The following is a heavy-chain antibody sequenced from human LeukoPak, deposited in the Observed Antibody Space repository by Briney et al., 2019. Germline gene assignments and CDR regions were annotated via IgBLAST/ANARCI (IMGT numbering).Heavy chain of an antibody. CDR1: GGSISSYY. CDR3: ARVKKEYPPYYYYYMDI. CDR2: IYYSGST. J-gene: IGHJ6*03. D-gene: IGHD6-6*01. V-gene: IGHV4-59*01. Sequence: SETLSLTCTVSGGSISSYYWSWIRQPPGKGLEWIGYIYYSGSTNYNPSLKSRVTISVDTSKNQFSLKLSSVTAADTAVYYCARVKKEYPPYYYYYMDIWGKGTTVTVSS.